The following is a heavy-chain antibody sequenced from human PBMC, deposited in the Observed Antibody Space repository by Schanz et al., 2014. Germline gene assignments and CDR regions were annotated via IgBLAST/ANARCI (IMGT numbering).Heavy chain of an antibody. J-gene: IGHJ1*01. CDR1: GFKFTDYA. CDR2: ISGSSIHK. D-gene: IGHD2-2*01. CDR3: ARDTAQSCIGPSCFEYFQH. V-gene: IGHV3-48*04. Sequence: EMQLLESGGGLAQPGGSLRLSCAASGFKFTDYAMTWVRQAPGKGLEWVSHISGSSIHKNYADSVKGRFSISRDNAKNSLYLQMNSLRAEDTALYYCARDTAQSCIGPSCFEYFQHWGQGALITVSS.